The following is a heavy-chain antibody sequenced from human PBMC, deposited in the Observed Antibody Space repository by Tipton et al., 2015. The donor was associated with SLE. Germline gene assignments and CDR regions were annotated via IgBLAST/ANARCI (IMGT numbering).Heavy chain of an antibody. CDR3: ARARTSGYESAFDI. Sequence: SLRLSCAVSGGSISSSNRWSWVRQPPGKGLEWIGEIYHSGSTNYNPSLKSRVTISVDKSKNQFSLKLSSVTAADTAVYYCARARTSGYESAFDIWGQGTMVTVSS. J-gene: IGHJ3*02. D-gene: IGHD5-12*01. CDR2: IYHSGST. CDR1: GGSISSSNR. V-gene: IGHV4-4*02.